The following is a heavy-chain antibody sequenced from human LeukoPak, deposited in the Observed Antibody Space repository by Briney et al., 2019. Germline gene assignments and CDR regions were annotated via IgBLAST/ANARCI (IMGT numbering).Heavy chain of an antibody. D-gene: IGHD3-9*01. V-gene: IGHV3-30*04. CDR3: ARGEYYDILTGSNY. CDR2: ISYDGSNK. Sequence: GGSLRLSCAASGFTFSNYEMSWVRQAPGKGLEWVAVISYDGSNKYYADSVKGRFTISRDNSKNTLYLQMNSLRAEDTAVYYCARGEYYDILTGSNYWGQGTLVTVSS. J-gene: IGHJ4*02. CDR1: GFTFSNYE.